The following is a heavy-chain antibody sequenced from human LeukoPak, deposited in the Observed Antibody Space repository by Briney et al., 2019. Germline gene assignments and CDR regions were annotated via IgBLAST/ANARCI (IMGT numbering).Heavy chain of an antibody. CDR1: GGSISSSSYY. V-gene: IGHV4-39*01. CDR2: MYYTGST. J-gene: IGHJ5*02. CDR3: ARQGVVDRRVAWFDP. Sequence: SETLALTCTVSGGSISSSSYYWGWIRQPPGKGLEWIGTMYYTGSTYYNPSLRSRVTLSVDTSKNQFALKLTSVTAADTAVYYCARQGVVDRRVAWFDPWGQGTLVTVSS. D-gene: IGHD3-22*01.